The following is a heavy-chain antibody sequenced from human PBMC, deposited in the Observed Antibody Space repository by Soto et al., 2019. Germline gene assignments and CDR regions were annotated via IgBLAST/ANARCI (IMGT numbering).Heavy chain of an antibody. D-gene: IGHD5-18*01. CDR1: GFTFSDDY. CDR3: ARASSPRDPWLDY. Sequence: PGESLKISCGASGFTFSDDYMSWIRQAPGKGLEWVSYISSSGGTIYYADSVKGRFTISRDNAKNSLFLQMNSLRADDTAVYYCARASSPRDPWLDYWGQGTLVTVSS. J-gene: IGHJ4*02. CDR2: ISSSGGTI. V-gene: IGHV3-11*01.